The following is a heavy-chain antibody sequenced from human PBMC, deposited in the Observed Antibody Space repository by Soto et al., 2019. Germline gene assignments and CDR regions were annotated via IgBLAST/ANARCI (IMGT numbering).Heavy chain of an antibody. CDR3: ARGGYDWGP. V-gene: IGHV4-59*01. CDR2: IYYSGST. CDR1: GGSISSYY. Sequence: ETLSLTCTVSGGSISSYYWSWVRQPPGKGLEWIGYIYYSGSTNYNPSLKSRVTISVDTSKNQFSLKLTSVTAADTAVYYCARGGYDWGPWGQGALVTVSS. D-gene: IGHD3-16*01. J-gene: IGHJ5*02.